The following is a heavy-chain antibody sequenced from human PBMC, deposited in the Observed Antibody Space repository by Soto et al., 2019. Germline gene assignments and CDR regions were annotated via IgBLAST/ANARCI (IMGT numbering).Heavy chain of an antibody. Sequence: QITLKESGPTLVKPTQTLTLTCTFSGFSLSTSGVGVGWIRQPPGKALEWLVVIYWDDNKLYSPSLKSRLTINKDTSKNQVVLTMTNMDPVDTATYYCAHRSGASLFDYWGQGTLVTVSS. CDR1: GFSLSTSGVG. CDR2: IYWDDNK. D-gene: IGHD2-2*01. J-gene: IGHJ4*02. V-gene: IGHV2-5*02. CDR3: AHRSGASLFDY.